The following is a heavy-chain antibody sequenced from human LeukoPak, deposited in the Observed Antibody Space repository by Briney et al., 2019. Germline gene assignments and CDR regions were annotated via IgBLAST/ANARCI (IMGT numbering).Heavy chain of an antibody. Sequence: GGSLRLSCAGSGFTFSSYSMNWVRQAPGKGLEWVSSISSSSSYKYYADSVNGRFTISRDNAKNSLYLQMNSLRAEDTAVYYCAGAYRDAFDIWGQGTMVTVSS. CDR1: GFTFSSYS. CDR2: ISSSSSYK. CDR3: AGAYRDAFDI. V-gene: IGHV3-21*01. J-gene: IGHJ3*02. D-gene: IGHD3-16*01.